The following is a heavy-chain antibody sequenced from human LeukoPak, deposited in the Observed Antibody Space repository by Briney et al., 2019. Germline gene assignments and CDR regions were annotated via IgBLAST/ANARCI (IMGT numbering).Heavy chain of an antibody. J-gene: IGHJ4*02. CDR1: GFTFSSYA. CDR3: ARDICSGGSCSHIYFDY. V-gene: IGHV3-30*04. D-gene: IGHD2-15*01. CDR2: ITYDGSNK. Sequence: PGGSLRLSCAASGFTFSSYAMHWDRQAPGKVLEWAAVITYDGSNKYYADSVKGRFTISRNNAKNSLYLQMNSLRAEDTAVYYCARDICSGGSCSHIYFDYWGQGTLVTVSS.